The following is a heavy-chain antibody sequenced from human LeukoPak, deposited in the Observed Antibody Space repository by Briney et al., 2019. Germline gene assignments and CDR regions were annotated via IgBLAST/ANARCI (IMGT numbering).Heavy chain of an antibody. D-gene: IGHD5/OR15-5a*01. Sequence: GGSQRLSCAASIYTLDDFATHWVRQSPGKGLESVSGYSWNSDTTAYAVSVEGRFTLYREHAKLSLYALEYSLRREDSAFYYFAKAPHYYTPATYRVYLGDWGHGSLVTVSS. J-gene: IGHJ4*01. V-gene: IGHV3-9*01. CDR1: IYTLDDFA. CDR2: YSWNSDTT. CDR3: AKAPHYYTPATYRVYLGD.